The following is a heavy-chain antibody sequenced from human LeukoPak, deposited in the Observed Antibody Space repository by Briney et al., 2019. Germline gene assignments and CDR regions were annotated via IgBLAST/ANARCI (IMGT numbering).Heavy chain of an antibody. J-gene: IGHJ4*02. CDR1: GYTFTSYD. D-gene: IGHD5-18*01. Sequence: ASVKVFCKASGYTFTSYDINWVRQATGQGLEWMGWMNPNSGNTGYAQKFQGRVTMTRNTSISTAYMELSSLRSEDTAVYYCARVMYGSYGYDYWGQGTLVTVSS. V-gene: IGHV1-8*01. CDR2: MNPNSGNT. CDR3: ARVMYGSYGYDY.